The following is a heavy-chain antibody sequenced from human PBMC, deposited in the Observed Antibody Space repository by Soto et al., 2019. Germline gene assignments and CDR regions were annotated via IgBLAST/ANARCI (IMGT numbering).Heavy chain of an antibody. CDR2: ITSSGDSI. D-gene: IGHD4-17*01. J-gene: IGHJ4*02. CDR3: ARLPKGSTVTS. V-gene: IGHV3-48*02. CDR1: GFGFSDDS. Sequence: EVQLLESGGGLVHPGGSLRLSCVACGFGFSDDSMHWVRQAPGKGLEWVSYITSSGDSIYYADSIKGRFTVSRDNAKNSLFLQMNSLREEDTAVYYCARLPKGSTVTSWGQGTLVTISS.